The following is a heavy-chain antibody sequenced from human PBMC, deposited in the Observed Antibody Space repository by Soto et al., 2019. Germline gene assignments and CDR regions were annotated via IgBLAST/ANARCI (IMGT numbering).Heavy chain of an antibody. CDR1: GFTVSNNY. CDR3: ARGYSYTQPVFDY. J-gene: IGHJ4*02. Sequence: EVQLVESGGGLIQPGGSLRLSCAASGFTVSNNYMTWVRQAPGKGLEWVSFIYSSGSTYYADSVKGRFTISRDNFKNTVYLQMNSLRAEDTAVYYCARGYSYTQPVFDYWGLGTLVTVSS. D-gene: IGHD5-18*01. CDR2: IYSSGST. V-gene: IGHV3-53*01.